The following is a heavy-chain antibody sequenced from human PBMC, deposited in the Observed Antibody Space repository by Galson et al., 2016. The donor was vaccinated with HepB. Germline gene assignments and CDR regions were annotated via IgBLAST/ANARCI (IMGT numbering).Heavy chain of an antibody. Sequence: SLTCAVSGASVTDYYWSWIRQPAGKGLEWVGRFYISGTTNYNPSLRSRVAMSVDTSANLFSLKLLSVTAADTAIYYCARVSPARDVWSREFYDHWGQGALVTVSS. J-gene: IGHJ5*02. CDR1: GASVTDYY. CDR2: FYISGTT. V-gene: IGHV4-4*07. D-gene: IGHD3-10*01. CDR3: ARVSPARDVWSREFYDH.